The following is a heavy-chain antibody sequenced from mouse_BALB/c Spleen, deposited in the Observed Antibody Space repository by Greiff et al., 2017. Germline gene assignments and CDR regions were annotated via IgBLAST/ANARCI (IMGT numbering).Heavy chain of an antibody. V-gene: IGHV1-20*01. Sequence: LVEPGASVKISCKATGYSFTGYFMNWVKQSHGKSLEWIGRINPYNGDTFYNQKFKGKATLTVDKSSSTAYMQLSSLTSEDSAVYYCVPRYEGDPPYAMDYWGQGTSVTVSS. CDR3: VPRYEGDPPYAMDY. CDR2: INPYNGDT. CDR1: GYSFTGYF. J-gene: IGHJ4*01. D-gene: IGHD2-14*01.